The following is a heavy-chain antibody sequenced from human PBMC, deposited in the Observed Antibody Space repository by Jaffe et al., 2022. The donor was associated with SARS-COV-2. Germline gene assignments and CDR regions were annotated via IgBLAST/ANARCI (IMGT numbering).Heavy chain of an antibody. CDR2: ISSSSSYI. D-gene: IGHD3-10*01. V-gene: IGHV3-21*01. J-gene: IGHJ4*02. Sequence: EVQLVESGGGLVKPGGSLRLSCAASGFTFSSYSMNWVRQAPGKGLEWVSSISSSSSYIYYADSVKGRFTISRDNAKNSLYLQMNSLRAEDTAVYYCARDLTMVRGVTDYWGQGTLVTVSS. CDR1: GFTFSSYS. CDR3: ARDLTMVRGVTDY.